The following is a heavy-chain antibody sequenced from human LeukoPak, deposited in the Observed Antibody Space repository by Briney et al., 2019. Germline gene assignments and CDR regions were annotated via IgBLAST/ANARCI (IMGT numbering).Heavy chain of an antibody. V-gene: IGHV4-38-2*01. CDR1: GYSISSGYY. Sequence: LETLSLTCAVSGYSISSGYYWGWIRQPPGKGLEWIGYIYYSGTTNYNPSLKSRVTISLDTSKNQFSLKLNSVTAADTAVYYCARGTDSSVHYFDYWGQGALVTVSS. CDR3: ARGTDSSVHYFDY. D-gene: IGHD3-22*01. CDR2: IYYSGTT. J-gene: IGHJ4*02.